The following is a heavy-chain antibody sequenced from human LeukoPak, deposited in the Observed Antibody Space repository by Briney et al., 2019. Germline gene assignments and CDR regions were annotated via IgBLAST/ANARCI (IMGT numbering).Heavy chain of an antibody. CDR3: AKARAVRGVHEFDY. Sequence: GGSLRLSCAASGFTFSSYAMSWVRQATGKGVECVSAISGSGGSTYYADSVKGQFTISRDNSKNTLYLQMNSLRAEDTAVYYCAKARAVRGVHEFDYWGQGTLVTVSS. CDR1: GFTFSSYA. CDR2: ISGSGGST. V-gene: IGHV3-23*01. J-gene: IGHJ4*02. D-gene: IGHD3-10*01.